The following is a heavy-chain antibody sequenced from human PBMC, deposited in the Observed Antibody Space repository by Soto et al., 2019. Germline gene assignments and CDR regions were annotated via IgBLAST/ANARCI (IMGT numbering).Heavy chain of an antibody. CDR3: RGGPAYSSPSPAFDF. Sequence: SETLSLTCTVSGGSISSGGYYWSWIRQQPGKGLEWIGYIYYSGSTYYNPSLKNQDNISVDTSKNQFSMKLSSVTAADTAVYKCRGGPAYSSPSPAFDFWRHGTMDPVS. V-gene: IGHV4-31*01. J-gene: IGHJ3*01. D-gene: IGHD6-6*01. CDR2: IYYSGST. CDR1: GGSISSGGYY.